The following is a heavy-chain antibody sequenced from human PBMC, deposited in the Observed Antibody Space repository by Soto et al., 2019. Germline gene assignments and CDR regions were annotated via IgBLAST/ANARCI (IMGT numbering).Heavy chain of an antibody. J-gene: IGHJ3*02. V-gene: IGHV1-69*05. CDR3: AREVAADGTFREDVFDI. D-gene: IGHD6-13*01. CDR1: GGTFSNHA. Sequence: QVHLVQSGAEVKKPGSSVKVSCKAPGGTFSNHAINWVRQAPGQGLEWMGRIIPIFSTTKYAQKFQGRVTMTYDDSTIKAYLELSSLKHDDTAVYYCAREVAADGTFREDVFDIWGQGTLVTVSS. CDR2: IIPIFSTT.